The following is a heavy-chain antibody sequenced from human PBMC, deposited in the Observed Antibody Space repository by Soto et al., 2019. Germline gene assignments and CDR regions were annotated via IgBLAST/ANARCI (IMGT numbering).Heavy chain of an antibody. J-gene: IGHJ4*02. V-gene: IGHV3-30*03. CDR2: ISYDGSNK. Sequence: LRLSCAASGFTFSSYGMHWVRQAPGKGLEWVAVISYDGSNKYYADSVKGRFIISRDNAQNSLFLQMNTLGPEDSAIYYCARVAYWGPGTQVTVS. CDR1: GFTFSSYG. CDR3: ARVAY.